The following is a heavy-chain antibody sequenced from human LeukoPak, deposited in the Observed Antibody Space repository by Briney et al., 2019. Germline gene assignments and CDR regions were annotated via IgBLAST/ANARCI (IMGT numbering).Heavy chain of an antibody. D-gene: IGHD3-10*01. CDR1: GFTFSSYW. CDR2: IKHDGGEK. J-gene: IGHJ5*02. Sequence: GGSLRLSCAASGFTFSSYWMSWVRQAPGKGLEWVANIKHDGGEKYYVDSVKGRFTISRDNAKNSLYLQMSSLRAEDTAVYYCARRLGLGFGEYSNNWFDPWGQGTPVTVSS. CDR3: ARRLGLGFGEYSNNWFDP. V-gene: IGHV3-7*01.